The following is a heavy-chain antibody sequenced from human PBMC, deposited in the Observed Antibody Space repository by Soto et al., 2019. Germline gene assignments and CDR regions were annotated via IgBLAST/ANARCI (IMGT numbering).Heavy chain of an antibody. CDR1: GGTFSSYA. Sequence: QVQLVQSGAEVKKPGSSVKVSCKASGGTFSSYAISWVRQAPGQGLEWMGGIIPIFGTANYAQKFQGRVTNTADESTSTAYMELSSLRSEDTAVYYCASPVDTAMVTAVDGMDVWGQGTTVTVSS. CDR2: IIPIFGTA. CDR3: ASPVDTAMVTAVDGMDV. V-gene: IGHV1-69*01. J-gene: IGHJ6*02. D-gene: IGHD5-18*01.